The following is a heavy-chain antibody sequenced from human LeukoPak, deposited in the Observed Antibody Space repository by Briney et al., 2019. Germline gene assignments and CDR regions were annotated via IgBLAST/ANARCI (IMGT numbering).Heavy chain of an antibody. D-gene: IGHD3-10*01. J-gene: IGHJ3*02. Sequence: PSQTLSLTCTVSGGFINTGGYYWSWIRQPPGKGLEWIGYISYSGGTYYNPSLMSRVSISIDTSKSQFSLKMSSVTAADTAVYYCASTSKYIGSGRDDSFDIWGQGTMVTVSS. CDR3: ASTSKYIGSGRDDSFDI. CDR1: GGFINTGGYY. V-gene: IGHV4-30-4*01. CDR2: ISYSGGT.